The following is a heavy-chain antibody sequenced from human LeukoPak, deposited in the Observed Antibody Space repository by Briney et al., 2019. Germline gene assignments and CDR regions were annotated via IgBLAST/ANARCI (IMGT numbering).Heavy chain of an antibody. CDR3: ATATLPFRLYFDR. D-gene: IGHD6-25*01. V-gene: IGHV1-24*01. Sequence: ASVKVSCKVSGYTLTELSMHWVRQAPGKGLEWMGGFDPEDGETIYAQKFQGRVTMTEDTSTDTAYMELNSLRSEDTALYYCATATLPFRLYFDRWGQGTLVTVSS. CDR2: FDPEDGET. CDR1: GYTLTELS. J-gene: IGHJ4*02.